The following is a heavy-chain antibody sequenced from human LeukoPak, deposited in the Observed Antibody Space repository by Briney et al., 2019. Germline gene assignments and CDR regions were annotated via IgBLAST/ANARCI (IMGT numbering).Heavy chain of an antibody. CDR2: IYSGGST. CDR3: ARDLGFDYYYGMDV. D-gene: IGHD3-10*01. Sequence: GGSLRLSCAASGFTVSSNYMSWVRQAPGKGLEWVSVIYSGGSTYYADSVKGRFTISRDNSKNTLYLQMNSLRAEDTAVYYCARDLGFDYYYGMDVWGQGPRSPSP. V-gene: IGHV3-53*01. J-gene: IGHJ6*02. CDR1: GFTVSSNY.